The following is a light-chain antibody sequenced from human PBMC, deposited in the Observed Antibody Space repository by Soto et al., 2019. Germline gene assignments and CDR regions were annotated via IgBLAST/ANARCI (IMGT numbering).Light chain of an antibody. J-gene: IGKJ5*01. Sequence: EIVLTQSPGTLSLSPGERATLSCRASQTVSSRFLAWYQQKPGQAPRLLIYGASTRATGIPARFSGSGSGTEFTLTISSLQSEDFAVYYCQQYNNWPVTFGQGTRLENK. CDR2: GAS. CDR3: QQYNNWPVT. V-gene: IGKV3-15*01. CDR1: QTVSSRF.